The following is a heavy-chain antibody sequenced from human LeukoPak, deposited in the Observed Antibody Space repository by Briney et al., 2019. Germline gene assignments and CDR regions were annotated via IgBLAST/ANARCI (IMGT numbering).Heavy chain of an antibody. CDR3: ARDFEGSSGLFDY. V-gene: IGHV4-4*02. CDR2: IYHSGST. D-gene: IGHD6-19*01. Sequence: SETLSLTCAVSGGSISSSNWWSWVRQPPGKGLEWIGEIYHSGSTNYNPSLKSRVTISVDKSKNQFSLKLSSVTAADTAVYYCARDFEGSSGLFDYWGQGTLVTVSS. CDR1: GGSISSSNW. J-gene: IGHJ4*02.